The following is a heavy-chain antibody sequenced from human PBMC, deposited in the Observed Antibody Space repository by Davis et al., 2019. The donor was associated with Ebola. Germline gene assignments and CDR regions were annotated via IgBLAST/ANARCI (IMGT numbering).Heavy chain of an antibody. V-gene: IGHV1-46*01. CDR3: ARGHNYAHEY. Sequence: SVKVSCKASGYTFSDYYVHWVRQAPGQGLEWMGIINPSDGGTTYAQRFQGRVTMTRDTSISTVYMELSSLRYDDTADYYCARGHNYAHEYWGQGTLVTVSS. D-gene: IGHD4-11*01. J-gene: IGHJ4*02. CDR1: GYTFSDYY. CDR2: INPSDGGT.